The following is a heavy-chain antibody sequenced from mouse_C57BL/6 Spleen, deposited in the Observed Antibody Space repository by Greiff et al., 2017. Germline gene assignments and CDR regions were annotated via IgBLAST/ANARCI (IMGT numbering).Heavy chain of an antibody. CDR1: GYTFTDYY. CDR3: ARGDGYYEAPDY. V-gene: IGHV1-19*01. Sequence: EVQLQQSGPVLVKPGASVNMSCKASGYTFTDYYMNWVKQSHGKSLEWIGVINPYNGGTSYNQKFKGKATLTVDKSSSTAYMELNSLTSEDAAVDYCARGDGYYEAPDYWGQGTTLTVSA. J-gene: IGHJ2*01. D-gene: IGHD2-3*01. CDR2: INPYNGGT.